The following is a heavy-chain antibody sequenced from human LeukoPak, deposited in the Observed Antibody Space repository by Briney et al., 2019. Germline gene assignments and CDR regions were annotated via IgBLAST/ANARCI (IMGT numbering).Heavy chain of an antibody. V-gene: IGHV3-64D*06. Sequence: GGSLRLSCSASGFPFNTYAIHWVRQAPGKGLEYVAGISSNGDNTDFADSAKGRFTISRDNSKSTLFLQMNSLRAEDTAVYFCTRDSALLGVAFDLWGQGTVVTVS. J-gene: IGHJ3*01. CDR3: TRDSALLGVAFDL. D-gene: IGHD2-15*01. CDR1: GFPFNTYA. CDR2: ISSNGDNT.